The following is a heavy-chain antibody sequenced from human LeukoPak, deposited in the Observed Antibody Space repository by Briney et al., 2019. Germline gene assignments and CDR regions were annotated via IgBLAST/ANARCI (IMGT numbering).Heavy chain of an antibody. D-gene: IGHD3-10*01. J-gene: IGHJ6*02. CDR3: ARSGGSGIYDYYYYGMDV. V-gene: IGHV3-30*01. CDR2: LSYDGSNK. CDR1: GFDFSRHA. Sequence: GVSLRLLCAASGFDFSRHAMHWVRQAPGKGLEGVTVLSYDGSNKSYADSVNGRLTVSRDNSKSTLYLQMNSLRPEDTAVYSCARSGGSGIYDYYYYGMDVWGQGTTVTVCS.